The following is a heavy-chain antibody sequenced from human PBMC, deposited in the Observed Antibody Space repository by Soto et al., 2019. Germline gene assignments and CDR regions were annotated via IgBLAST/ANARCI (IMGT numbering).Heavy chain of an antibody. J-gene: IGHJ3*02. CDR3: ARGGYGDYVRAFDI. CDR2: IYYSGST. V-gene: IGHV4-59*01. D-gene: IGHD4-17*01. CDR1: GGSISSYY. Sequence: SETLSLTCTVSGGSISSYYWSWIRQPPGKGLEWIGYIYYSGSTNYNPSLKSRVTISVDTSKNQFSLKLSSVTAADTAVYYCARGGYGDYVRAFDIWGRGTMVTVSS.